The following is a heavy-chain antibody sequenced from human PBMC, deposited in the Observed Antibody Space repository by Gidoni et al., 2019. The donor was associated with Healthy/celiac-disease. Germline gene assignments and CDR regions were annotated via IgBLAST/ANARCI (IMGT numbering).Heavy chain of an antibody. CDR3: ARETSAVAGPYYYYYMDV. V-gene: IGHV4-4*07. D-gene: IGHD6-19*01. CDR1: GGSISSYY. CDR2: IYTSGST. Sequence: QVQLQESGPGLVKPSEPLSLTCTVSGGSISSYYWSWIRQPAGKGLEWIGRIYTSGSTNYNPSLKSRVTMSVDTSKNQFSLKLSSVTAADTAVYYCARETSAVAGPYYYYYMDVWGKGTTVTVSS. J-gene: IGHJ6*03.